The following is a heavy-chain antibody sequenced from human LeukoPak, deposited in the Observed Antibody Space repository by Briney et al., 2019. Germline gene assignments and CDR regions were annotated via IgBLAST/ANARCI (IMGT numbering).Heavy chain of an antibody. CDR1: GYTFTSYG. D-gene: IGHD5-24*01. Sequence: GASVKVSCKASGYTFTSYGINWVRQAPGQRLEWMGIINPSGGSTNYAQNFQGRVTMTRDTSTSTVYMELSSLRSEDTAVYYCVRVRDGYNDAYDIWGQGTMVTVPS. V-gene: IGHV1-46*01. J-gene: IGHJ3*02. CDR3: VRVRDGYNDAYDI. CDR2: INPSGGST.